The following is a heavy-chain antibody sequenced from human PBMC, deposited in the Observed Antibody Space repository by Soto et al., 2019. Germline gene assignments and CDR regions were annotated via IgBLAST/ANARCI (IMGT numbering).Heavy chain of an antibody. D-gene: IGHD3-3*01. CDR1: GGSISSGDYY. Sequence: SETLSLTCTVSGGSISSGDYYWSWIRQPPGKGLEWIGYIYYSGSTYYNPSLKSRVTISVDTSKNQFSLKLSSVTAADTAVYYCARDIRISYDFWSGYSTSNWFDPWGQGTLVTVSS. CDR2: IYYSGST. CDR3: ARDIRISYDFWSGYSTSNWFDP. V-gene: IGHV4-30-4*02. J-gene: IGHJ5*02.